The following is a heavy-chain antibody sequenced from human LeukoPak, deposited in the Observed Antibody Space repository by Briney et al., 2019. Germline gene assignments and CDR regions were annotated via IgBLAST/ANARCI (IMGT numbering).Heavy chain of an antibody. CDR3: ATGGIGGITQY. CDR1: GYILTVLS. D-gene: IGHD1-20*01. V-gene: IGHV1-24*01. CDR2: FDPEDGET. Sequence: EASVTVSRKVSGYILTVLSKHWVRQPRARGREWMGGFDPEDGETIYAQKFQGRVTMTKDTSTDKAYMEVRSLRSEDTAVYYCATGGIGGITQYWGQGTLVTVSS. J-gene: IGHJ4*02.